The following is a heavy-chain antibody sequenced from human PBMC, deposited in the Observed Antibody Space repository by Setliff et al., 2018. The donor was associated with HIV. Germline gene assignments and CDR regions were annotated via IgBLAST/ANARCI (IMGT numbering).Heavy chain of an antibody. CDR1: GGSFSGYY. D-gene: IGHD3-3*01. J-gene: IGHJ6*03. CDR3: ARGSRQLTIFGVVFKTNYYFMDV. Sequence: PSETLSLTCAVYGGSFSGYYWSWIRQPPGKGLEGIGEINHDRTTNYNPSLKSRVTISVDTSKNQFSLTLNSVTAADTAVYYCARGSRQLTIFGVVFKTNYYFMDVWGKGTAVTVSS. CDR2: INHDRTT. V-gene: IGHV4-34*01.